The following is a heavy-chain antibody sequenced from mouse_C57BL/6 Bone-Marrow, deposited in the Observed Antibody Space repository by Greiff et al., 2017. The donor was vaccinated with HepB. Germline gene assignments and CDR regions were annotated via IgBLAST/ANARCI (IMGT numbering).Heavy chain of an antibody. V-gene: IGHV1-19*01. CDR3: ARYGSSLFDY. CDR1: GYTFTDYY. CDR2: INPYNGGT. D-gene: IGHD1-1*01. J-gene: IGHJ2*01. Sequence: EVKLVESGPVLVKPGASVKMSCKASGYTFTDYYMNWVKQSHGKSLEWIGVINPYNGGTSYNQKFKGKATLTVDKSSSTAYMELNSLTSEDSTVYYCARYGSSLFDYWGQGTTLTVSS.